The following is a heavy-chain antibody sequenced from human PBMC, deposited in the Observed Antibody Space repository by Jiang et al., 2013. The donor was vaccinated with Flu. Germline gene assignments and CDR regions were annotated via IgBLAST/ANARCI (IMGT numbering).Heavy chain of an antibody. J-gene: IGHJ4*02. CDR3: ARHYPSSIAARPSLDY. CDR2: INHSGST. Sequence: LLKPSETLSLTCGVYGESFSVYRESFSAYYWSWIRQPPGKGLEWIGEINHSGSTNYNPYLKSRVTISVDTSKNQFSLKLSSVTAADTAVYYCARHYPSSIAARPSLDYWGQGTLVTVSS. D-gene: IGHD6-6*01. V-gene: IGHV4-34*01. CDR1: GESFSVYRESFSAYY.